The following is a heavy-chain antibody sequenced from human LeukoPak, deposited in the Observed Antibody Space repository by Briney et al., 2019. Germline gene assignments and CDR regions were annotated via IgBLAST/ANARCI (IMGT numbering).Heavy chain of an antibody. V-gene: IGHV4-59*01. CDR2: IYYSGGT. D-gene: IGHD1-26*01. CDR3: ARGTLARATL. J-gene: IGHJ4*02. CDR1: GGSFSGYY. Sequence: SETLSLTCAVYGGSFSGYYWSWIRQPPGKGLEWIGYIYYSGGTNYNPSLKSRVTISVDTSKNQFSLKLSSVTAADTAVYYCARGTLARATLWGQGTLVTVSS.